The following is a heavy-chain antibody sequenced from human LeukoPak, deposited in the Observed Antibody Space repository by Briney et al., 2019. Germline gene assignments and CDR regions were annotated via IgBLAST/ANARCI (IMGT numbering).Heavy chain of an antibody. CDR1: GYTFTSYG. J-gene: IGHJ6*02. V-gene: IGHV1-18*01. Sequence: ASVKVSCKASGYTFTSYGISWVRQAPGQGLEWMGWISAYNGNTNYAQKLQGRVTMTTDTSTSTAYMELRSLRSDDTAVYYCARDFQDIVATIGYYYYYGMDVWGQGTTVTVSS. CDR3: ARDFQDIVATIGYYYYYGMDV. D-gene: IGHD5-12*01. CDR2: ISAYNGNT.